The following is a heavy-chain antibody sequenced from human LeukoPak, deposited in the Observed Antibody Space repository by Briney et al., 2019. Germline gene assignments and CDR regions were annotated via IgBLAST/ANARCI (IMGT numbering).Heavy chain of an antibody. Sequence: SVKVSCKASGYTFTSYGISWVRQAPGQGLEWMGGIIPIFGTANYAQKFQGRVTITADESTSTAYMELSSLRSEDTAVYYCARDYYDSSGYYAEFDYWGQGTLVTVSS. V-gene: IGHV1-69*13. CDR3: ARDYYDSSGYYAEFDY. CDR2: IIPIFGTA. J-gene: IGHJ4*02. CDR1: GYTFTSYG. D-gene: IGHD3-22*01.